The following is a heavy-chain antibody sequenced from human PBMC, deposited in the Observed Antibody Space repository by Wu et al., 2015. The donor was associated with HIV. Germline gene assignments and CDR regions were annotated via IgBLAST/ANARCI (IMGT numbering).Heavy chain of an antibody. CDR1: GYTFTDYY. CDR2: INPNSSDT. CDR3: ARAYCSGGGCYSDAFDL. J-gene: IGHJ3*01. D-gene: IGHD2-15*01. V-gene: IGHV1-2*02. Sequence: QVQLVQSGAELKKPGASVKVSCKVSGYTFTDYYMHWVRQAPGLGLEWLGWINPNSSDTNYAQRFQGRVTMTRDTSLSTAYLELRRLRSDDTALYYCARAYCSGGGCYSDAFDLWGQGTMATVSS.